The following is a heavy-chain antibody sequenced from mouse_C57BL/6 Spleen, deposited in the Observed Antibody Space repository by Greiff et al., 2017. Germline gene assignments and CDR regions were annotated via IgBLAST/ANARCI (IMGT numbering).Heavy chain of an antibody. CDR3: ARTSYYYAMDD. Sequence: QVQLQQPGAELVKPGASVKLSCKASGYTFTSYWMHWVKQRPGQGLEWIGMIHPNSGSTNYNEKFKSKATLTVDKSSSTAYMQLSSLTSEDSAVYYCARTSYYYAMDDWGQGTSVTVSS. J-gene: IGHJ4*01. V-gene: IGHV1-64*01. CDR1: GYTFTSYW. CDR2: IHPNSGST.